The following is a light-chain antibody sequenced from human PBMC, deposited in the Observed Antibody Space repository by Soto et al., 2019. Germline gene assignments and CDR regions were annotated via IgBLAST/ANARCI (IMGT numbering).Light chain of an antibody. CDR3: CSSGGSPTYV. CDR2: EVN. V-gene: IGLV2-23*02. Sequence: QSVLTQPASVSGSPGQSITISCTGTSSNVGSYKLVSWYQQHPGKAPKLMIFEVNKRPSGVSNRSSGSKSGNTASLTISGLKVEDEAHYYCCSSGGSPTYVFGTGTKVTVL. J-gene: IGLJ1*01. CDR1: SSNVGSYKL.